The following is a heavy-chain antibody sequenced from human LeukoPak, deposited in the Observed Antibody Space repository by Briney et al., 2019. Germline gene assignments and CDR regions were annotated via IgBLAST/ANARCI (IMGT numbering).Heavy chain of an antibody. CDR1: GFIFSNYG. Sequence: GGSLRLSCAASGFIFSNYGIHWVRQAPGKGLEWVANINQNGSEIYYLDSVEGRFTISRDNAKNSLFLQMNSLRVEDTSVYYCVSGMIEFDYWGQGTRVTVSS. D-gene: IGHD3-22*01. CDR3: VSGMIEFDY. J-gene: IGHJ4*02. V-gene: IGHV3-7*01. CDR2: INQNGSEI.